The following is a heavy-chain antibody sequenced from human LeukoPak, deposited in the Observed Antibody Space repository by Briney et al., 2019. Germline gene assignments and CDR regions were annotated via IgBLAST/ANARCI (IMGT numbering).Heavy chain of an antibody. D-gene: IGHD1-26*01. Sequence: SETLSLTCAVYGGSFSGYYWSWIRQPPGKGLEWIGEINHSGSTNYNPSLKSRVTISVDTSKNQFSLKLSSVTAADTAVYYCARYKRLDGSYYGGPKHAFDIWGQGTMVTVSS. CDR1: GGSFSGYY. CDR3: ARYKRLDGSYYGGPKHAFDI. V-gene: IGHV4-34*01. J-gene: IGHJ3*02. CDR2: INHSGST.